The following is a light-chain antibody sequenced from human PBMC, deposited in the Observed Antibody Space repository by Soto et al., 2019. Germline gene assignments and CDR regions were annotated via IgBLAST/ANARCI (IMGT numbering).Light chain of an antibody. Sequence: QSVLTQPASVSGSPGQSITISCTGTSSDVGGYKYVSWYQHHPGQAPKLMIHAVNSRPSGVSTRFSGSKSGNTASLTISGLQPEDEADYYCSSYAGSNNRWVFGGGTKLTVL. CDR3: SSYAGSNNRWV. V-gene: IGLV2-14*01. CDR1: SSDVGGYKY. CDR2: AVN. J-gene: IGLJ3*02.